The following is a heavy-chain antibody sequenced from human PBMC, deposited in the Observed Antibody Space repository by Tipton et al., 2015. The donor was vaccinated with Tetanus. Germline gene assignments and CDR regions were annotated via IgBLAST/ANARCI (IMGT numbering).Heavy chain of an antibody. J-gene: IGHJ4*02. CDR3: ARQQSGYFSPFDY. CDR2: IYESGDT. D-gene: IGHD3-3*01. Sequence: TLSLTCTVSGGSIRGGTFYWGWIRQPPEKGLEWIGSIYESGDTYYISSLKSRVTIPVATYKNQFSLNLNSMAAADTGVYYCARQQSGYFSPFDYWGQGNLVTVPS. CDR1: GGSIRGGTFY. V-gene: IGHV4-39*01.